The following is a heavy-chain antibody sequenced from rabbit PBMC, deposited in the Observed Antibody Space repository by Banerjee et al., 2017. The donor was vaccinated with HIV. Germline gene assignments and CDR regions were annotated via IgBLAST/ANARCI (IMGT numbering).Heavy chain of an antibody. CDR3: ANSDTTATGLDL. CDR1: GFSFSSSYY. D-gene: IGHD7-1*01. V-gene: IGHV1S40*01. J-gene: IGHJ4*01. CDR2: IYAGFSGST. Sequence: QSLEESGGGLVQPEGSLTLTCTASGFSFSSSYYMCWVRQAPGKGLEWIACIYAGFSGSTYYASWAKGRFTISKTSSTTVTLQMTSLTAADTATYFCANSDTTATGLDLWGQGTLVTVS.